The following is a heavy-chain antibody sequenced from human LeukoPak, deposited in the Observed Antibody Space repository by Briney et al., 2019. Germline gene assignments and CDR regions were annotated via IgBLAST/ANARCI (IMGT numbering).Heavy chain of an antibody. V-gene: IGHV3-30-3*01. Sequence: PGGSLRLSCAASGFTFSSYAMHWVRQAPGKGLEWVAVISYDGSNKYYADSVKGRFTISRDTAMNTLYLQMNSLRVEDTADYYCTRGRGSYGWFDPWGQGTQVTVSS. J-gene: IGHJ5*02. CDR3: TRGRGSYGWFDP. D-gene: IGHD3-10*01. CDR1: GFTFSSYA. CDR2: ISYDGSNK.